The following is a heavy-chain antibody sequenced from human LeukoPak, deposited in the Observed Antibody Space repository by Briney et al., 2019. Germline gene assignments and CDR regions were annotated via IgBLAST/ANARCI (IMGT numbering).Heavy chain of an antibody. D-gene: IGHD3-22*01. CDR3: AIDPTYYYDSSGYNTIDY. V-gene: IGHV1-69*13. J-gene: IGHJ4*02. Sequence: SVKVSCKASGGTFSSYAISWARQAPGQGLEWMGGIIPIFGTANYAQKFQGRVTITADESTSTAYMELSSLRSEDTAVYYCAIDPTYYYDSSGYNTIDYWGQGTLVTVSS. CDR1: GGTFSSYA. CDR2: IIPIFGTA.